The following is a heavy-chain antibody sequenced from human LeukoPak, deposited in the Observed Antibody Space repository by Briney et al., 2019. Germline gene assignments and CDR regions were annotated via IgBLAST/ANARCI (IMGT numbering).Heavy chain of an antibody. J-gene: IGHJ4*02. CDR1: GFTFSSYA. CDR2: ISGSGGST. Sequence: GGSLRLSCAASGFTFSSYAMSWVRQAPGKGLEWVSAISGSGGSTYYADSVKGRFTISRDNSKNTLYLQMNSLRAEDTAVYYCAKGSVIFGVVIIHHFDYWGQGTLVTVSS. D-gene: IGHD3-3*01. CDR3: AKGSVIFGVVIIHHFDY. V-gene: IGHV3-23*01.